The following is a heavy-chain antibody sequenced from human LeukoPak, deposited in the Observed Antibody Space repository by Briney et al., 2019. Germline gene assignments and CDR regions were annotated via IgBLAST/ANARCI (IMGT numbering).Heavy chain of an antibody. CDR3: ARGPVSPKDYYYYYGMDV. D-gene: IGHD2-8*01. V-gene: IGHV4-30-2*01. J-gene: IGHJ6*02. CDR2: IYHSGST. Sequence: SETLSLTCAVSGGSISSGGYSWSWNRQPRGKGLEWIGYIYHSGSTYYNPSLKSRVTISVDRSKNQFSLKLSSVTAADTAVYCCARGPVSPKDYYYYYGMDVWGQGTTVTVSS. CDR1: GGSISSGGYS.